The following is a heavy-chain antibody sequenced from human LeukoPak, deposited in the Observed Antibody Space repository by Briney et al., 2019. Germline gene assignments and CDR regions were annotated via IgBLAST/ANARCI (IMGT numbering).Heavy chain of an antibody. J-gene: IGHJ4*02. CDR1: GGSISSGGYY. CDR3: ARGYYYDSSGYYYFDY. D-gene: IGHD3-22*01. Sequence: SQTLSLTCTVSGGSISSGGYYWSWIRQPPGKGLEWIGEINHSGSTNYNPSLKSRVTISVDTSKNQFSLKLSSVTAADTAVHYCARGYYYDSSGYYYFDYWGQGTLVTVSS. V-gene: IGHV4-30-2*01. CDR2: INHSGST.